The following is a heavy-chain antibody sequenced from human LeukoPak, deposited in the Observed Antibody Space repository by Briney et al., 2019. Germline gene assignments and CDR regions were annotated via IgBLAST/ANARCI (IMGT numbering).Heavy chain of an antibody. J-gene: IGHJ6*03. D-gene: IGHD2-2*01. Sequence: ASVKVSCKVSGYTLTELSMHWVRQTPGKGLEWMGGFDPEDGETIYAQKFQGRVTMTEDTSTDTAYMELSSLRSEDTAVYYCATQNCSSTSCYYYYYYMDVWGKGTTVTVSS. CDR1: GYTLTELS. CDR2: FDPEDGET. V-gene: IGHV1-24*01. CDR3: ATQNCSSTSCYYYYYYMDV.